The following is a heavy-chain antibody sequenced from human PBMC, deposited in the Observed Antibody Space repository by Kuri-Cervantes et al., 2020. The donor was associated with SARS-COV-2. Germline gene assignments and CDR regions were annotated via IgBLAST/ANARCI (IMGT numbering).Heavy chain of an antibody. V-gene: IGHV3-48*02. CDR2: ISSSSSTI. J-gene: IGHJ6*02. D-gene: IGHD1-26*01. Sequence: GESLKISCAASGVTVSSDSMNWVRQAPGKGLEWVSYISSSSSTIYYADSVKGRFTISRDNAKNSLYLQMNSLRDEDTAVYYCASEAPCRIVGAICYGMDVWGQGTTVTVSS. CDR3: ASEAPCRIVGAICYGMDV. CDR1: GVTVSSDS.